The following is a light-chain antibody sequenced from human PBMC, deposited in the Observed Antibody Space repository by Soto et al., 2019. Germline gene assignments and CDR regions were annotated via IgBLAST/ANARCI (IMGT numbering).Light chain of an antibody. V-gene: IGLV2-14*01. CDR2: EVS. CDR1: SSDVGGYNY. CDR3: SSYTTDISPYV. Sequence: QSALTQPASVSGSPGQSITISCTGTSSDVGGYNYVSWYQHHPGKAPKLMISEVSNRPSGVANRFSGSKSGNTASLTISGLQAEDEADYYCSSYTTDISPYVFGTGTKLTVL. J-gene: IGLJ1*01.